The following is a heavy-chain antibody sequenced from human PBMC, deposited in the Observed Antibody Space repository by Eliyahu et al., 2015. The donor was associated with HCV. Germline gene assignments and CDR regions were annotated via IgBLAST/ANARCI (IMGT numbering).Heavy chain of an antibody. CDR2: NNPSGGAT. CDR3: ARALYCTGGSCYGWFDP. V-gene: IGHV1-46*01. D-gene: IGHD2-15*01. Sequence: QVQLVQSGAEVKKPGASVRVSCXASGYXFGXYYMHWVRQAPGQGLXWMGMNNPSGGATNYAPKFQDRVTMTRDTSTSTVYMELNTLRSEDTAMYYCARALYCTGGSCYGWFDPWGQGTLVTVSS. CDR1: GYXFGXYY. J-gene: IGHJ5*02.